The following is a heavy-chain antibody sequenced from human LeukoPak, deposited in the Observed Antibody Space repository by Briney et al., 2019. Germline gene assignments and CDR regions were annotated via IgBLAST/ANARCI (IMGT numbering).Heavy chain of an antibody. D-gene: IGHD1-14*01. V-gene: IGHV3-13*01. CDR1: GFTFSSYD. Sequence: PPGGSLRLSCAASGFTFSSYDMHWVRQATGKGLEWVSAIGTAGDTYYPGSVKGRFTISRENAKNSLYLQMNSLRAEDTAVYYCARGPPVFTEAWWYFDLWGRGILVTVSS. J-gene: IGHJ2*01. CDR2: IGTAGDT. CDR3: ARGPPVFTEAWWYFDL.